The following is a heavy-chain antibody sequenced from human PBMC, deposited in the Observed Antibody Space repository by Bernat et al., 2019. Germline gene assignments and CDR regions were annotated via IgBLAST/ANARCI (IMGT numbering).Heavy chain of an antibody. V-gene: IGHV7-4-1*02. CDR3: ARDRGGRLRLFEY. Sequence: QVQLVQSGSELKEPGASVKVSCKASGHIFTTYAMNWVRQAPGRGPEWMGWINTNTGNPTYVQGFTGRFVFSLDTSVSTAYLQISSLKAEDTAVYYCARDRGGRLRLFEYWGQGTLVTVSS. CDR2: INTNTGNP. J-gene: IGHJ4*02. CDR1: GHIFTTYA. D-gene: IGHD4-17*01.